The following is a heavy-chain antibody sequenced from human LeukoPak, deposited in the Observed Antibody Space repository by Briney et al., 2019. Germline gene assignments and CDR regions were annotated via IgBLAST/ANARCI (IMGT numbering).Heavy chain of an antibody. CDR2: TNTNSGGT. CDR3: ASGQTLVEMATGYDAFDI. CDR1: GYTFTGYY. D-gene: IGHD5-24*01. Sequence: ASVKVSCKASGYTFTGYYMHWVRQAPGQGLEWMGRTNTNSGGTNYAQKFQGRVTMTRDTSISTAYMELSRLRSDDTAVYYCASGQTLVEMATGYDAFDIWGQGTMVTVSS. J-gene: IGHJ3*02. V-gene: IGHV1-2*06.